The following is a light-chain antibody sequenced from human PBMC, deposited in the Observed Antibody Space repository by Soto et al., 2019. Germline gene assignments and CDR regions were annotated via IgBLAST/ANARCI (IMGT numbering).Light chain of an antibody. J-gene: IGKJ4*01. CDR1: QSLSRF. CDR2: DAS. V-gene: IGKV3-11*01. CDR3: QQRTNWLT. Sequence: EIVLTQSPATLSLSPGERATLSCRASQSLSRFLAWYQQKPGQAPRLLIYDASNRATGVPARFSGSGSGTDFTLTISSLEPEDFAVYYCQQRTNWLTFGGGTKVGIK.